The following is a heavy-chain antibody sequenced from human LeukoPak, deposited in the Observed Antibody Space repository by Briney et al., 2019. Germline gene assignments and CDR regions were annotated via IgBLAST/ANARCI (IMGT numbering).Heavy chain of an antibody. J-gene: IGHJ5*02. V-gene: IGHV3-74*01. D-gene: IGHD5-12*01. Sequence: GGSLRLSCEASGLNFSNSWMHWVRQVPGKGLVWVSRMYGDMRDISYADSVKGRFTISRDNAKNTVYLQMNSLRGEDTAVYYCARDLGLRGSTWGQGTLVTVSS. CDR3: ARDLGLRGST. CDR1: GLNFSNSW. CDR2: MYGDMRDI.